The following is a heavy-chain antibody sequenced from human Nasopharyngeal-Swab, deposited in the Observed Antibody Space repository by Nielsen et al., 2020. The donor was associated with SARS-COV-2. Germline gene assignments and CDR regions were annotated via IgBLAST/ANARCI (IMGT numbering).Heavy chain of an antibody. Sequence: GESLKISCAAFGFTFSSYWMSWVRQAPGKGLEWVANIKQEGSEKYYVDSVKGRFTISRDNAKNSLYLRMNSLRAEDTAVYYCARRQYGDYYYYYGMDVWGQGTTVTVSS. V-gene: IGHV3-7*03. CDR3: ARRQYGDYYYYYGMDV. J-gene: IGHJ6*02. D-gene: IGHD4-17*01. CDR2: IKQEGSEK. CDR1: GFTFSSYW.